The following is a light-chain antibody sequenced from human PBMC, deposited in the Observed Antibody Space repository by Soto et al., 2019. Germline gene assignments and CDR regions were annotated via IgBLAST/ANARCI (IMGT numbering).Light chain of an antibody. CDR2: KAS. Sequence: DIQMTQSPSTLSGSVGDRVTITCRASQTISSWLAWYQQKPGKAPKLLIYKASTLKSGVPSRFSSSGSGTEFTLTISSLQHDDFATYYCQHYNSYSEAFGQGPKADIK. CDR1: QTISSW. CDR3: QHYNSYSEA. J-gene: IGKJ1*01. V-gene: IGKV1-5*03.